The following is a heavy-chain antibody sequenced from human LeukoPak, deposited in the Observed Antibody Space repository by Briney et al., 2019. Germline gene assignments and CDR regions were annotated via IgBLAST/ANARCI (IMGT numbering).Heavy chain of an antibody. V-gene: IGHV5-51*01. J-gene: IGHJ3*02. D-gene: IGHD1-14*01. CDR3: ANTRFKNLFDAFDI. Sequence: NTGESLKISCKASENSFTTSRIGWVRQMPGRGLEWMGIIYPGDSDTRYSPSFQGQVTISADKSISTAYLQWSSLKASDTAMYYCANTRFKNLFDAFDIWGQGTMVTVSS. CDR2: IYPGDSDT. CDR1: ENSFTTSR.